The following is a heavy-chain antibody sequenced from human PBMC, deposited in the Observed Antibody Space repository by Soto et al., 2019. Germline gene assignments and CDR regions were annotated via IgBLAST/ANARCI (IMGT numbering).Heavy chain of an antibody. Sequence: QVQLQESGPGLVKPSETLSLTCTVSGGSVSSGSYYWSWIRQPPGKGLEWIGYIYYSGNTNYNPSLKSRVTISVHTSKNLLSLRRRCVPAADRGVYWCAGGGGAGVGATSWYFDLWGRGTLVTVSS. J-gene: IGHJ2*01. D-gene: IGHD1-26*01. CDR1: GGSVSSGSYY. V-gene: IGHV4-61*01. CDR3: AGGGGAGVGATSWYFDL. CDR2: IYYSGNT.